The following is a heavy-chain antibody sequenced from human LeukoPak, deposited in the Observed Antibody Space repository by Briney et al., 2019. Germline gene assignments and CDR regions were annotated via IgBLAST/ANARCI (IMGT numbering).Heavy chain of an antibody. D-gene: IGHD3-9*01. CDR2: IYHRGST. CDR3: ARSGVFSGYDAFDI. CDR1: GGSINISY. Sequence: PSETLSLTCTVSGGSINISYWSWIRQPPGKGVEWIGYIYHRGSTNYNPSLKSRITVSVDTSKNQFSLKVTSVTAADTAVYYCARSGVFSGYDAFDIWGQGTMVTVSS. V-gene: IGHV4-4*09. J-gene: IGHJ3*02.